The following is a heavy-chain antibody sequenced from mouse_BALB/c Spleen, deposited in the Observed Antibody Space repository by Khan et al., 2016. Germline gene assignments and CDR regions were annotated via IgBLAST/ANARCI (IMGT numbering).Heavy chain of an antibody. J-gene: IGHJ2*01. CDR2: INPSTGYT. CDR3: ARPLYGSSYRY. Sequence: QVRLQQSGAELAKPGASVKMSCKATGYTFTSYWMHWVKQRPGQGLEWIGYINPSTGYTEYNQKFKDKATLTADKSSSTAYMQLSSLTSEDSAVSYCARPLYGSSYRYWGQGTTLTVSS. D-gene: IGHD1-1*01. CDR1: GYTFTSYW. V-gene: IGHV1-7*01.